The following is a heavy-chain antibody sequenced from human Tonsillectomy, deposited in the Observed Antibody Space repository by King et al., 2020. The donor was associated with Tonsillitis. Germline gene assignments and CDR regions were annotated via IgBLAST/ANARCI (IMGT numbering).Heavy chain of an antibody. CDR1: GFTFSTYD. CDR3: ARGVITVAGWGFDS. Sequence: QLVQSGGGLVQPGGSLRLSCAASGFTFSTYDRHWVRQDTGKGLDWVSAIGTAGYTYYPGSVKCRFTISRENAKNSLYLQMNSLRAGDTAVYYCARGVITVAGWGFDSWGQGTLVTVSS. V-gene: IGHV3-13*01. D-gene: IGHD6-19*01. J-gene: IGHJ4*02. CDR2: IGTAGYT.